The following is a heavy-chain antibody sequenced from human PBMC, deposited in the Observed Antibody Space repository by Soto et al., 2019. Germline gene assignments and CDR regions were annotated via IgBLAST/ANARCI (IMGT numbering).Heavy chain of an antibody. CDR1: GGSISSSSYY. D-gene: IGHD2-15*01. CDR3: ARGTPSPLIVRSSRGPWFDP. J-gene: IGHJ5*02. V-gene: IGHV4-61*01. CDR2: MYYGGRT. Sequence: PSETLSLTCTVSGGSISSSSYYWSWIRQPPGKGLEWIGYMYYGGRTNYNPSLKSRVTISVDTSKMQVSLKLSSVTAADTAVYFCARGTPSPLIVRSSRGPWFDPWGQGTLVTVSS.